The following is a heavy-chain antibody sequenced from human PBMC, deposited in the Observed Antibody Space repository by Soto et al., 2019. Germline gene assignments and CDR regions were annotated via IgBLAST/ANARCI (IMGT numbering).Heavy chain of an antibody. J-gene: IGHJ5*02. D-gene: IGHD4-4*01. Sequence: GGSLRLSCAASGFTFSSYSMNWVRQAPGKGLEWVSSISSSSSYIYYADSVKGRFTISRDNAKNSLYLQMNSLRAEDTAVYYCARTGVPDGLHFGDWFDPWGQGTLVTVSS. CDR3: ARTGVPDGLHFGDWFDP. V-gene: IGHV3-21*01. CDR1: GFTFSSYS. CDR2: ISSSSSYI.